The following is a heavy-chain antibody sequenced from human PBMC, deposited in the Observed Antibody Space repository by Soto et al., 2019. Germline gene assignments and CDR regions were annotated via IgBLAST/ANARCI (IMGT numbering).Heavy chain of an antibody. Sequence: QVQLVESGGGVVQPGRSLRLSCAASGFTFSSYGMHWVRQAPGKGLEWVAVIWYDGSNKYYADSVKGRFTISRDNSKNTLYLQMNSLRAEDTAVYYCARDDQRELLVRGVIRPIDYWGQGTLVTVSS. V-gene: IGHV3-33*01. CDR1: GFTFSSYG. J-gene: IGHJ4*02. CDR3: ARDDQRELLVRGVIRPIDY. CDR2: IWYDGSNK. D-gene: IGHD3-10*01.